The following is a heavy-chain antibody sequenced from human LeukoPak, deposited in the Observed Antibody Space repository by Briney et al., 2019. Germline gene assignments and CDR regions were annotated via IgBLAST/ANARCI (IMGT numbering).Heavy chain of an antibody. J-gene: IGHJ4*02. V-gene: IGHV3-23*01. D-gene: IGHD6-19*01. CDR1: GGSFSGYY. Sequence: PSETLSLTCAVYGGSFSGYYWSWVRQAPGKGLEWVSGISGSGANTYYADSVKGRFTISRDNFKNTLYLQMNSLRAEDTAVYYCAKGSSGWYPFDYWGQGTLVTVSS. CDR3: AKGSSGWYPFDY. CDR2: ISGSGANT.